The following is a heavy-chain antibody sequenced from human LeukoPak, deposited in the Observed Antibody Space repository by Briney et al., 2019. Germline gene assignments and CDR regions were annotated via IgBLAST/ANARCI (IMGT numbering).Heavy chain of an antibody. J-gene: IGHJ4*02. V-gene: IGHV3-49*04. CDR1: GFTFGDYA. CDR2: IRSKAYGGTT. CDR3: TRDREDRRSSSLFGFDY. D-gene: IGHD6-6*01. Sequence: HPGGSLRLSCTASGFTFGDYAMSWVRQAPGKGLEWVGFIRSKAYGGTTEDAASVKGSFTISRDDSKSIAYLQMNSLKTEDTAVYYCTRDREDRRSSSLFGFDYWGQGTLVTVSS.